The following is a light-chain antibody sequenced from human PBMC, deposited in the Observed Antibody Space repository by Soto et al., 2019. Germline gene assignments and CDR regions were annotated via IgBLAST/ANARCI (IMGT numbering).Light chain of an antibody. CDR3: QQYNHWWT. J-gene: IGKJ1*01. V-gene: IGKV3-15*01. CDR1: QSVSNN. CDR2: GAS. Sequence: EIVMTQSPATLSVSPGERATLSCRASQSVSNNLAWYQKKPGQAPRLLIYGASTRATGIPARFSGSGSGTEFTPTISSLQSENFAFYYCQQYNHWWTFGQGTRVDIK.